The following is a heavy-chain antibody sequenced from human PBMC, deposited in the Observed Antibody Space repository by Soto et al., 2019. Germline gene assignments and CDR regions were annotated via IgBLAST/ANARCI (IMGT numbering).Heavy chain of an antibody. J-gene: IGHJ6*02. CDR3: ARGKGGDPYGMDV. CDR1: RFTFSTYW. CDR2: IRQDGDEK. D-gene: IGHD2-21*02. Sequence: GGSLRLSCAASRFTFSTYWMSWVRQAPGKGLEWVANIRQDGDEKYYVDSVRGRFTISRDNAKNSLYLQMNSLRAEDTAVYYCARGKGGDPYGMDVWGQGTTVTVSS. V-gene: IGHV3-7*01.